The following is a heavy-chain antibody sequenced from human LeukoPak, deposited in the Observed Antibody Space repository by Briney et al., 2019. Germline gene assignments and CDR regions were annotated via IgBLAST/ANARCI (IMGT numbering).Heavy chain of an antibody. V-gene: IGHV1-69*13. CDR3: ASRKFVCSSTSCYAGGRKNYYYYYMDV. CDR1: GGTFSSYA. J-gene: IGHJ6*03. Sequence: GASVKVSCKASGGTFSSYAISWVRQAPGQGLEWMGGIIPIFGTANYAQKFQGRVTITADESTSTAYMELSSLRSEDTAVYYCASRKFVCSSTSCYAGGRKNYYYYYMDVWGKGTTVTISS. D-gene: IGHD2-2*01. CDR2: IIPIFGTA.